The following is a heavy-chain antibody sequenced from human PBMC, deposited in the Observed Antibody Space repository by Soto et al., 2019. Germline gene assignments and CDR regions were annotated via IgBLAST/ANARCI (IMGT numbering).Heavy chain of an antibody. CDR2: INSDGSST. CDR1: GVTFSIYG. CDR3: ARDLLETVGANYGMDV. V-gene: IGHV3-74*01. J-gene: IGHJ6*02. Sequence: PGWSLRLSCAASGVTFSIYGVHWVRQAPGKGLVWVSRINSDGSSTRYADSVKGRFTISRDNAKNTLYLQMNSLRAEDTAVYYCARDLLETVGANYGMDVWGQGTTVTVSS. D-gene: IGHD1-26*01.